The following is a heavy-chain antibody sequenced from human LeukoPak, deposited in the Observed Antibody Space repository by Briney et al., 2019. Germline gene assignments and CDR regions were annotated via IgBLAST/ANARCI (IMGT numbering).Heavy chain of an antibody. Sequence: GESLKISCKGSGYSFTSYWIGWVRQMPGKGLGWMGIIYPGDSDTRYSPSFQGQVTISADKSISTAYLQWSSLKASDAAMYYCARRGGYCSSTSCNWFDPWGQGTLVTVSS. CDR3: ARRGGYCSSTSCNWFDP. V-gene: IGHV5-51*01. J-gene: IGHJ5*02. D-gene: IGHD2-2*01. CDR1: GYSFTSYW. CDR2: IYPGDSDT.